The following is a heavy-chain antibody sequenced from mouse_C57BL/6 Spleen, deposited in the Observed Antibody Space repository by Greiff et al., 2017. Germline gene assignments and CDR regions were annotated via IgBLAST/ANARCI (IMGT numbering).Heavy chain of an antibody. J-gene: IGHJ1*03. Sequence: VQLQQSGAELARPGASVKMSCKASGYTFTSYTMHWVKQRPGQGLEWIGYINPSSGYTKYNQKFKDKATLTADKSSSTAYMQLSSLTSEDSAVYYCARSYYYGRSYYWYFDVWGTGTTVTVSS. CDR2: INPSSGYT. D-gene: IGHD1-1*01. V-gene: IGHV1-4*01. CDR1: GYTFTSYT. CDR3: ARSYYYGRSYYWYFDV.